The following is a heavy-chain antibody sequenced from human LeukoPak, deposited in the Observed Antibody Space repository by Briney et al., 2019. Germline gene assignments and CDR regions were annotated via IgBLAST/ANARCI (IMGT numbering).Heavy chain of an antibody. Sequence: GGSLRLSCEASGFTFSSYWMSWVRQAPGKGLEWVANIKQDGSEKYYVDSVKGRFTISRDNAKNSLYLQMNGLRAEDTAVYYCARTLEAAADFDYWGQGTLVTVSS. D-gene: IGHD6-13*01. CDR3: ARTLEAAADFDY. CDR2: IKQDGSEK. CDR1: GFTFSSYW. J-gene: IGHJ4*02. V-gene: IGHV3-7*03.